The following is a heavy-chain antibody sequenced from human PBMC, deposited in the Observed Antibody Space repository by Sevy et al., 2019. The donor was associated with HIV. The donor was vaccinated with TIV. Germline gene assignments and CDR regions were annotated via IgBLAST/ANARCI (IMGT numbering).Heavy chain of an antibody. J-gene: IGHJ4*02. CDR1: GGSISSRGYS. CDR2: MYHSGST. D-gene: IGHD2-8*01. V-gene: IGHV4-30-2*01. Sequence: SETLSLTCAVSGGSISSRGYSWSWIRQPPGKGLEWIGYMYHSGSTYYNPSLKSRVTISVDRSKNQFSLRLSSVTAADTAVYYCARGDPSNAFDYWGQGTLVTVSS. CDR3: ARGDPSNAFDY.